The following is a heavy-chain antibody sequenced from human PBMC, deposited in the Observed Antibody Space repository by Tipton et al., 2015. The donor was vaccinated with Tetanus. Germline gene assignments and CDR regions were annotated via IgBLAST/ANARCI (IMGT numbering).Heavy chain of an antibody. Sequence: SLRLSCAASGFTSESHYMHWVRQTPGKGLVWISRINPGGRRTNYADSVKGRFTISRDHAKNTLYLQMNSLRVEDTAVYYCVRDGGSSGWLAYWGQGTLVTVSS. CDR1: GFTSESHY. CDR3: VRDGGSSGWLAY. J-gene: IGHJ4*02. V-gene: IGHV3-74*01. D-gene: IGHD6-19*01. CDR2: INPGGRRT.